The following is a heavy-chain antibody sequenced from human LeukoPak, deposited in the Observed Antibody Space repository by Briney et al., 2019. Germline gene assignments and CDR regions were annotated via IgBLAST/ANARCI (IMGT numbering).Heavy chain of an antibody. J-gene: IGHJ4*02. CDR1: GISVGSHY. CDR3: ARDAF. Sequence: PSETLSLICNVSGISVGSHYWSWFRQSPGMGLEWIGCVYNSGTTTYHPSLTRRVSISVDPSANQYSLKMTSVTAADTAIYYCARDAFWGQGILVTVSS. V-gene: IGHV4-59*02. CDR2: VYNSGTT.